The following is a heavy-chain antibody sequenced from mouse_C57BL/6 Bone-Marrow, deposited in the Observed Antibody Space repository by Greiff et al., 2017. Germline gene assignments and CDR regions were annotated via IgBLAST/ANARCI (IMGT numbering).Heavy chain of an antibody. J-gene: IGHJ2*01. CDR3: AREGYYGSSYYFDY. Sequence: QVQLQQSGAELVRPGTSVKVSCKASGYAFTNYLIEWVKQRPGQGLEWIGVINPGSGGTNYNEKFKGKATLTADKSSSTAYMQLSSLTSEDSAVYFWAREGYYGSSYYFDYWGQGTTLTVSS. CDR1: GYAFTNYL. CDR2: INPGSGGT. V-gene: IGHV1-54*01. D-gene: IGHD1-1*01.